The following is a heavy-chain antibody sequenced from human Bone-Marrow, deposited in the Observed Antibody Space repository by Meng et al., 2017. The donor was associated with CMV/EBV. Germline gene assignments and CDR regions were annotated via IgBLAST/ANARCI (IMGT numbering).Heavy chain of an antibody. D-gene: IGHD3-22*01. CDR1: GFTISSYS. V-gene: IGHV3-21*01. Sequence: GESLKISCAASGFTISSYSMDWVRQAPGKGLEWVSSISSSSSYIYYADSVKGRFTISRDNAKNSLYLQMNSLRAEDTAVYYCARDDASSGYPHWGQGTLVTVSS. CDR3: ARDDASSGYPH. J-gene: IGHJ4*02. CDR2: ISSSSSYI.